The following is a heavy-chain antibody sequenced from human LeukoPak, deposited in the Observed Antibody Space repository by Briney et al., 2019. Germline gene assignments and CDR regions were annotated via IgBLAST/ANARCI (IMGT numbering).Heavy chain of an antibody. CDR2: MNPNSGNT. J-gene: IGHJ4*02. V-gene: IGHV1-8*01. D-gene: IGHD6-19*01. CDR1: GYTFTSYD. Sequence: ASVKVSCKASGYTFTSYDINWVRQATGQGLEWMGWMNPNSGNTDYAQKFQGRVTMTRNTSISTAYMELSSLRSEDTAVYYCARGKPKQWLVHRHFDYWGQGTLVTVSS. CDR3: ARGKPKQWLVHRHFDY.